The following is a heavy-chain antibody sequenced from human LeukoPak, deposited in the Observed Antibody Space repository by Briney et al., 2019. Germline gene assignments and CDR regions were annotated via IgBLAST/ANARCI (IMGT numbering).Heavy chain of an antibody. V-gene: IGHV4-59*11. CDR2: IYYSGIT. Sequence: PSETLSLTCTVSGGPIRSHYWSWIRQPPGKGLEWVGYIYYSGITNYNPSLKSRVTISVDTSKNQHTLKVRSVTTADTAVYYCARDGNGDYDDAFDIWGQGTMVTVYS. CDR1: GGPIRSHY. CDR3: ARDGNGDYDDAFDI. D-gene: IGHD4-17*01. J-gene: IGHJ3*02.